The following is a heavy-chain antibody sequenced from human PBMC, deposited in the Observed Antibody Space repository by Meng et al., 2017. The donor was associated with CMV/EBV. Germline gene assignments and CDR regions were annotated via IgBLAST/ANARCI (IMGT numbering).Heavy chain of an antibody. Sequence: QVQVVQSGAEVQKPGASVKVSCKASGYTFTGYYMHWVRQAPGQGLEWMGWINPNSGGTNYAQKFQGRVTMTRDTSISTAYMELSRLRSDDTAVYYCARTPSYSGSQRPFDYWGQGTLVTVSS. CDR1: GYTFTGYY. D-gene: IGHD1-26*01. CDR3: ARTPSYSGSQRPFDY. V-gene: IGHV1-2*02. J-gene: IGHJ4*02. CDR2: INPNSGGT.